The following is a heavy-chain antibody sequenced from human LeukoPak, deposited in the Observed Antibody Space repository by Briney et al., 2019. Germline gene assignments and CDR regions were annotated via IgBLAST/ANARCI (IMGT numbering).Heavy chain of an antibody. CDR1: GYTFTGYY. J-gene: IGHJ4*02. CDR2: INPNSGGT. CDR3: ARVLYYYDSSGYEQLDY. D-gene: IGHD3-22*01. V-gene: IGHV1-2*02. Sequence: GASVKVSCKASGYTFTGYYMDWVRQAPGQGLEWMGWINPNSGGTNYAQKFQGRVTMTRGTSISTAYMELSRLRSDDTAVYYCARVLYYYDSSGYEQLDYWGQGTLVTVSS.